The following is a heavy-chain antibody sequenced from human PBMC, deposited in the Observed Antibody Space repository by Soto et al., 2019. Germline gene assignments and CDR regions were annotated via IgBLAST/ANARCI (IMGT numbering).Heavy chain of an antibody. J-gene: IGHJ5*02. Sequence: SETLSLTCTVSGGSVSSGSYYWSWIRQPPGKGLEWIGYIYYSGSTNYNPSLKSRVTISVDTSKNQFSLKLSSVTAADTAVYYCAREVAAAGSLWFDPWGQGTLVTVSS. CDR1: GGSVSSGSYY. CDR3: AREVAAAGSLWFDP. CDR2: IYYSGST. V-gene: IGHV4-61*01. D-gene: IGHD6-13*01.